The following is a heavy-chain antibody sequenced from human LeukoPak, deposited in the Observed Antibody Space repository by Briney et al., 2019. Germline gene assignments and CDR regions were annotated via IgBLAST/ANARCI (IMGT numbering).Heavy chain of an antibody. CDR3: ARDLEYSSSSDY. CDR2: IYYSGST. CDR1: GGSISSSSYY. J-gene: IGHJ4*02. Sequence: SETLSLTCTVSGGSISSSSYYWGWIRQPPGKGLEWIGSIYYSGSTYYNPSLRSRVTISVDTSKNQFSLKLSSVTAADTAVYYCARDLEYSSSSDYWGQGTLVTVSS. V-gene: IGHV4-39*07. D-gene: IGHD6-6*01.